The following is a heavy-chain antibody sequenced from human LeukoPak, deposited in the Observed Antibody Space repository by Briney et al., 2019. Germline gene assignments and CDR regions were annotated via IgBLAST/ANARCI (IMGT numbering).Heavy chain of an antibody. CDR3: ASVRGYSSGWYASGFDP. V-gene: IGHV4-39*07. J-gene: IGHJ5*02. CDR2: IYYSGTT. D-gene: IGHD6-19*01. Sequence: SETLSLTCTVSGGSISSSTYYWGWIRQPPGKGLEWIGSIYYSGTTDYNPSLKSRVTISLDTSKNQFSLKLTSVTAADTAVYYCASVRGYSSGWYASGFDPWGQGTLVTVSS. CDR1: GGSISSSTYY.